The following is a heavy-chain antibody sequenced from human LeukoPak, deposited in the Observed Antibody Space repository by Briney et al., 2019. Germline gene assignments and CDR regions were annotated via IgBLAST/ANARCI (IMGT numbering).Heavy chain of an antibody. D-gene: IGHD3-10*01. CDR2: ISTGSTTI. V-gene: IGHV3-48*02. CDR3: AREVGSGSAFDY. CDR1: GFTFSSHW. Sequence: PGGSLRLSCAASGFTFSSHWMHWVRQAPGKRPEWLSYISTGSTTIYYTDSVKGRFTISRDNAQNSLYLQLNSLRDEDTAVYYCAREVGSGSAFDYWGQGTPVTVSS. J-gene: IGHJ4*02.